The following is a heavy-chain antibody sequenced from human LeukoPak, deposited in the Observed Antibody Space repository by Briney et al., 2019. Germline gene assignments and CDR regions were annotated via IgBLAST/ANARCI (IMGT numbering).Heavy chain of an antibody. CDR3: ARDPVAGANYFDY. J-gene: IGHJ4*02. D-gene: IGHD1-14*01. CDR1: GYTFTGYY. V-gene: IGHV1-2*02. Sequence: ASVKVSCKASGYTFTGYYMHWVRQAPGQGLEWMGWINPNSGGTNYAQKLQGRVTMTTDTSTSTAYMELRSLRSDDTAVYYCARDPVAGANYFDYWGQGTLVTVSS. CDR2: INPNSGGT.